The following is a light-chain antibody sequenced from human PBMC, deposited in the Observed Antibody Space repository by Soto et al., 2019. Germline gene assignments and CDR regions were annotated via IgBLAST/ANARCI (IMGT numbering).Light chain of an antibody. Sequence: DIHMSQSPSTLSASVGDSVTITCRASQTISTWLAWYQQKPGKAPNLLIYKASSLEGGVPSRFSGSGSGTEFTLSISGLQPDDSAIYYCQQYNSYDMWSFGQGTKVDLK. CDR1: QTISTW. V-gene: IGKV1-5*03. J-gene: IGKJ1*01. CDR3: QQYNSYDMWS. CDR2: KAS.